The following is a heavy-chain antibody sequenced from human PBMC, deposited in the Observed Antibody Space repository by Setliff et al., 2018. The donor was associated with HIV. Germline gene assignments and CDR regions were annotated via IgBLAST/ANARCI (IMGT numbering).Heavy chain of an antibody. Sequence: GGSLRLSCAASGFNIGDHAMNWVRQTPGKGLGWVAYITRSGNNVFYAHSVKGRFTVSRDNARNSLFLQMHSLRAEDTAVYYCARDREYYDSSGYCAVTAFDIWGQGTMVTVSS. CDR3: ARDREYYDSSGYCAVTAFDI. V-gene: IGHV3-48*04. CDR2: ITRSGNNV. J-gene: IGHJ3*02. CDR1: GFNIGDHA. D-gene: IGHD3-22*01.